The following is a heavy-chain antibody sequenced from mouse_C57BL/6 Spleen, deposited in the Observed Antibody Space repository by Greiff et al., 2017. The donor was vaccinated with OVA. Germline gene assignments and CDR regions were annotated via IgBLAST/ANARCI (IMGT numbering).Heavy chain of an antibody. D-gene: IGHD2-5*01. V-gene: IGHV1-85*01. CDR1: GYPFPCYD. CDR2: IYPRDGST. CDR3: ARGGEIDSNYYFDY. Sequence: QVQLQQSGPELVKPGASVKLSCKASGYPFPCYDLNWVKQRPGQGLEWFGWIYPRDGSTKYNEKFKGKATLTVDTSSSRAYMEIHSQTSVDSAIYLGARGGEIDSNYYFDYWGQGTTLTVSS. J-gene: IGHJ2*01.